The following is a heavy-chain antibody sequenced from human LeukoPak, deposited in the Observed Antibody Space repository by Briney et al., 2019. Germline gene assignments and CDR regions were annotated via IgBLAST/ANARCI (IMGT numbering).Heavy chain of an antibody. D-gene: IGHD2-15*01. CDR2: ISHSGNT. V-gene: IGHV4-38-2*02. CDR1: GDSISIPYY. Sequence: SETLSLTCTVSGDSISIPYYWAWTRQPPGKGLEWIGSISHSGNTYYSPSLKSRVTIPLDTSKNEFSLKLSSVTAADTAVYYCARGDIHMRFDYWGQGILVTVSS. J-gene: IGHJ4*02. CDR3: ARGDIHMRFDY.